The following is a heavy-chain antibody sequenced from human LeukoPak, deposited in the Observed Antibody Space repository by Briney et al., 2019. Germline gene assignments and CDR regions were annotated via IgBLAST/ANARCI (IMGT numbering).Heavy chain of an antibody. D-gene: IGHD6-6*01. Sequence: PSETLSLTCTVSGGSISSSSYYWGWIRQPPGKGLEWIGSIYYGGSTYYNPSLKSRVTISVDTSKNQFSLKLSSVTAADTAVYYCARSYSSSSHYYYYYMDVWGKGTTVTVSS. CDR1: GGSISSSSYY. CDR3: ARSYSSSSHYYYYYMDV. V-gene: IGHV4-39*01. CDR2: IYYGGST. J-gene: IGHJ6*03.